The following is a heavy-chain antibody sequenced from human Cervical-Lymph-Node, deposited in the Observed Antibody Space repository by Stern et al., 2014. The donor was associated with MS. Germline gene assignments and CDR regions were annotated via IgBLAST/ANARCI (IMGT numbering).Heavy chain of an antibody. CDR1: GFTFNKYA. CDR3: AKQYFDSSGYSYYYGMDV. D-gene: IGHD3-22*01. J-gene: IGHJ6*02. CDR2: ISGSGSSI. Sequence: EVQLVQSGGDLVQPGGSLRLSCAASGFTFNKYAMNWVRQAPGKGLEWVSTISGSGSSIYYAASVKGRFTISRDNSENTLYLQMHSLRAEDTAIYYCAKQYFDSSGYSYYYGMDVWGQGTTVTVSS. V-gene: IGHV3-23*04.